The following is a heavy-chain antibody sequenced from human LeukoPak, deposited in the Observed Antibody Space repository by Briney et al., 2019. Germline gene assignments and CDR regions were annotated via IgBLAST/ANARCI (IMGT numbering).Heavy chain of an antibody. CDR3: ASVDRKYGGNPPGAFDI. J-gene: IGHJ3*02. CDR2: ISAYNGNT. V-gene: IGHV1-18*01. CDR1: GYTFTSYG. D-gene: IGHD4/OR15-4a*01. Sequence: GASVKVSCKASGYTFTSYGISWVRQAPGQGLEWMGWISAYNGNTNYAQKLQGRVTMTTDTSTSTAYMELRSLRSDDTAVYYCASVDRKYGGNPPGAFDIWGQGTMVTVSS.